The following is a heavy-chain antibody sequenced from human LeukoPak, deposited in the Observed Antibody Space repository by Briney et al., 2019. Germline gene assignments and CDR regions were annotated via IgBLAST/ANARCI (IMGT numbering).Heavy chain of an antibody. D-gene: IGHD3-22*01. Sequence: GGSLRLSCAASGFTFDDYAMHWVRQAPGKGLEWVSGISWNSGSIGYADSVKGRFTISRDNAKNSLYLQMNSLRAEDTALYYCAKSALQYYYDSSGLTDYWGQGTLVIVSS. CDR3: AKSALQYYYDSSGLTDY. V-gene: IGHV3-9*01. CDR2: ISWNSGSI. CDR1: GFTFDDYA. J-gene: IGHJ4*02.